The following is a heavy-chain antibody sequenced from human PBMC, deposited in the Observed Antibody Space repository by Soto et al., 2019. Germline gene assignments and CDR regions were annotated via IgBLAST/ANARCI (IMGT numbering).Heavy chain of an antibody. CDR1: RFTFSTYW. J-gene: IGHJ4*02. V-gene: IGHV3-7*01. CDR3: VRGSPKGYGTSWFDY. CDR2: IKHDGSDK. Sequence: PGGSLRLSCAASRFTFSTYWMNWVRQTPGKGLEWVASIKHDGSDKYYVDSVKGRFTISRDNAENSLYLQMNSLRAEDTALYYCVRGSPKGYGTSWFDYWGQGTLVTVSS. D-gene: IGHD6-13*01.